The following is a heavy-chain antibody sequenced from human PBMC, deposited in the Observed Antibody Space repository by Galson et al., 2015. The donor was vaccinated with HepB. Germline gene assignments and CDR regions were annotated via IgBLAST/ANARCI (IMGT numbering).Heavy chain of an antibody. CDR1: GFSFSNYA. CDR2: ISYDGSFR. CDR3: AKGGPGGIGMIRNRSVGFDP. V-gene: IGHV3-30*18. D-gene: IGHD3-16*01. Sequence: SLRLSCASSGFSFSNYAIHWVRQAPGKGLEWMAVISYDGSFRYYSDSVKGRFTVSRDPSRSILYLQMNSLRVDDTAVYYCAKGGPGGIGMIRNRSVGFDPWGQGTLVIVSS. J-gene: IGHJ5*02.